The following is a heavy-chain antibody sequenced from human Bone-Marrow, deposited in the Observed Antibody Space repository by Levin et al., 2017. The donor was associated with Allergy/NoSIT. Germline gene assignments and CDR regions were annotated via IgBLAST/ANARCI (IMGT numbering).Heavy chain of an antibody. V-gene: IGHV4-38-2*02. CDR3: VRDSSGSTWTTFDF. Sequence: SETLSLTCSVSGYSISSGYYWAWIRQPPGKPLEWIGSIYHNDNTYFNPSLKSRVTMSIDTSSNHFSLKLRSVTAADTAVYYCVRDSSGSTWTTFDFWGQGALVTVSS. CDR1: GYSISSGYY. D-gene: IGHD6-13*01. J-gene: IGHJ4*02. CDR2: IYHNDNT.